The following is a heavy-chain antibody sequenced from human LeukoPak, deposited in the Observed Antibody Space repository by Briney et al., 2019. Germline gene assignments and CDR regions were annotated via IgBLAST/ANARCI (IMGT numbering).Heavy chain of an antibody. Sequence: SVKVSCKASGGTFSSYAISWVRQAPGQGLEWMGGIIPIFGTANYAHKFQGRVTITADESTSTAYMELNSLRSEDTAVYYCAREKGGSSPLYYYYYMDVWGKGTTVTVSS. CDR2: IIPIFGTA. CDR3: AREKGGSSPLYYYYYMDV. D-gene: IGHD6-13*01. J-gene: IGHJ6*03. CDR1: GGTFSSYA. V-gene: IGHV1-69*13.